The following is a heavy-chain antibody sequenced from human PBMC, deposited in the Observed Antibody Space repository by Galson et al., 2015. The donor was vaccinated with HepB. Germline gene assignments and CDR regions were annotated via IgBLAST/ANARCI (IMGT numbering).Heavy chain of an antibody. J-gene: IGHJ6*03. Sequence: SVKVSCKASGGTFSSYAISWVRQAPGQGLEWMGRIIPILGIANYAQKFQGRVTTTADKSTSTAYMELSSLRSEDTAVYYCARDDRPWSGYYDYYYYMDVWGKGTTVTVSS. CDR2: IIPILGIA. CDR3: ARDDRPWSGYYDYYYYMDV. V-gene: IGHV1-69*04. CDR1: GGTFSSYA. D-gene: IGHD3-3*01.